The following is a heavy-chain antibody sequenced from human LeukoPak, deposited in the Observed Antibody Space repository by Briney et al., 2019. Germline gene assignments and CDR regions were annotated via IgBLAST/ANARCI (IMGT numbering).Heavy chain of an antibody. V-gene: IGHV3-7*03. Sequence: PGGSLRLSCAVSGFTFSGFWMSWSRQAPGKGLEWVASINSDGSEGYYADVVKGRFTISRDNAKNSLYLQINSLRAEDTAVYYCARDSNPQGSSVMGGYNLWGQGTLVTVSS. J-gene: IGHJ5*02. D-gene: IGHD5-12*01. CDR2: INSDGSEG. CDR1: GFTFSGFW. CDR3: ARDSNPQGSSVMGGYNL.